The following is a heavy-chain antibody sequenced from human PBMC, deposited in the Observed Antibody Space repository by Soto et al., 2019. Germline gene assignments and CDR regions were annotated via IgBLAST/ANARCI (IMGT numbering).Heavy chain of an antibody. J-gene: IGHJ4*02. CDR1: GGSISSYY. CDR2: IYYSGST. D-gene: IGHD6-19*01. Sequence: SETLSLTCTVSGGSISSYYWSWIRQPPGKGLEWIGYIYYSGSTNYNPSLKSRVTISVDTSKNQFSLKLSSVTAADTAVDYCARGLKLYSRGWYDFDYWGQGTLVTVSS. CDR3: ARGLKLYSRGWYDFDY. V-gene: IGHV4-59*01.